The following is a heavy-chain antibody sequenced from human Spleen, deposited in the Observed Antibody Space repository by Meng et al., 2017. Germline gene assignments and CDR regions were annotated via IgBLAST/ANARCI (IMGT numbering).Heavy chain of an antibody. V-gene: IGHV4-39*01. CDR1: GGSISSSSYY. CDR3: ARRPTGIDY. CDR2: VYYRGNT. J-gene: IGHJ4*02. D-gene: IGHD2-8*02. Sequence: QLQLQESGPGLVKPSETLSLTCTVSGGSISSSSYYWGWIRQPPGKGPEWIGTVYYRGNTYYNPSLKSRVTISVDTSKNQLSLMLSSVTAADTAVYYCARRPTGIDYWGQGTLVTVSS.